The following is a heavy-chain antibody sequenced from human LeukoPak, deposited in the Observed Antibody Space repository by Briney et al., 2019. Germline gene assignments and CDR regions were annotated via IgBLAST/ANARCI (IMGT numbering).Heavy chain of an antibody. J-gene: IGHJ4*02. CDR1: GFTFSSYA. V-gene: IGHV3-23*01. Sequence: GGPLRLSCAASGFTFSSYAMSWVRQAPGKGLEWVSAISGSGGSTYYADSVKGRFTISRDNSKNTLYLQMNSLRPEDTALYYCVRGRYYYDTSGYLDYWGQGTLVTVSS. CDR2: ISGSGGST. CDR3: VRGRYYYDTSGYLDY. D-gene: IGHD3-22*01.